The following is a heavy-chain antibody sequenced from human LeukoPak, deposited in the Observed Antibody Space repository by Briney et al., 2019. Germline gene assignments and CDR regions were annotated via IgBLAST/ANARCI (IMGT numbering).Heavy chain of an antibody. D-gene: IGHD4-17*01. CDR3: ASTTYGDYNWFDP. V-gene: IGHV1-2*02. J-gene: IGHJ5*02. CDR1: GYTFTGYY. CDR2: INPNSGGT. Sequence: ASVKVSCKASGYTFTGYYMHWVRQAPGQGLEWMGWINPNSGGTNYAQKFQGRVTMTRDTPISTAFMDLSRLRSDDTAVYYCASTTYGDYNWFDPWGQGTLVTVSS.